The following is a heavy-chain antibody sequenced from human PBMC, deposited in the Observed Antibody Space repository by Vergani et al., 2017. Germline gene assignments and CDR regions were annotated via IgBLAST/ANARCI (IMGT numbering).Heavy chain of an antibody. Sequence: QVQLQESGPGLVKPSETLSLTCTVSGGSISSYYWSWIRQPPGKGLEWIGYIYYSGSTNYNPSLKSRVTISVDTSKNQFSLKLSSVTAADTAVYYCARGGEQWLVNDDAFDIWGQGTMVTVSS. D-gene: IGHD6-19*01. V-gene: IGHV4-59*01. CDR3: ARGGEQWLVNDDAFDI. J-gene: IGHJ3*02. CDR2: IYYSGST. CDR1: GGSISSYY.